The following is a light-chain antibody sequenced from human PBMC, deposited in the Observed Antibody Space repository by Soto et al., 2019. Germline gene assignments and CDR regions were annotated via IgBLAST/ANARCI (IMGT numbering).Light chain of an antibody. CDR2: GSS. CDR3: QHYGTSLWT. V-gene: IGKV3-20*01. CDR1: QSLISSY. J-gene: IGKJ1*01. Sequence: DIVLTQSPATLSLSPGERATLSCRASQSLISSYLAWYQQKPGQAPRLLIFGSSTRATGIPDRFGGSGSGTSFTLSISRLDPEGAAVYYWQHYGTSLWTFGQGTKVEIK.